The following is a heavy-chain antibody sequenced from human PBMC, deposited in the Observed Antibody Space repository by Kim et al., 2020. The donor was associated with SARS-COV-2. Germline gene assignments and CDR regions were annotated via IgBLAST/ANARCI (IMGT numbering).Heavy chain of an antibody. J-gene: IGHJ4*02. D-gene: IGHD2-2*01. CDR2: ISGSANRI. Sequence: GGSLRLSCATSGFTFSNYVMSWVRQAPGKGLEWVSGISGSANRIYYADSVQGRFTISRDNSKNTLYLQMNRLRAEDTAVYYCAKDRPRGAVVASVFDYWGQGALVTVSS. CDR3: AKDRPRGAVVASVFDY. V-gene: IGHV3-23*01. CDR1: GFTFSNYV.